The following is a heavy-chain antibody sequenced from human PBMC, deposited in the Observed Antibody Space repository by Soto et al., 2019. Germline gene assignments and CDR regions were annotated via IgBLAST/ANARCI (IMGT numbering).Heavy chain of an antibody. V-gene: IGHV1-18*04. CDR1: GYTFTSYG. CDR2: ISAYNGNT. Sequence: GASVKVSCKASGYTFTSYGISWVRQAPGQGLEWMGWISAYNGNTNYAQKLQGRVTMTTDTSTNTAYMELRSLRSDDTAVYYCARGLPYSSSSRWFDPWGQGTLVTVSS. D-gene: IGHD6-6*01. CDR3: ARGLPYSSSSRWFDP. J-gene: IGHJ5*02.